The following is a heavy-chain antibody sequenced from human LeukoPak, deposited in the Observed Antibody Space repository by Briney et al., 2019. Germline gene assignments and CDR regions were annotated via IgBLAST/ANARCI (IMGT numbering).Heavy chain of an antibody. V-gene: IGHV4-59*01. CDR1: GGSISTYY. J-gene: IGHJ4*02. Sequence: SETLSLTCTVSGGSISTYYWSWFRQPPGKGLEWIGYIYYSGYTNYNPSLKSRVTISVDTSKNQFSLKLSSVTAADTAVYYCARVAGGGDPHFDYWGQGTLVTVSS. CDR2: IYYSGYT. D-gene: IGHD2-15*01. CDR3: ARVAGGGDPHFDY.